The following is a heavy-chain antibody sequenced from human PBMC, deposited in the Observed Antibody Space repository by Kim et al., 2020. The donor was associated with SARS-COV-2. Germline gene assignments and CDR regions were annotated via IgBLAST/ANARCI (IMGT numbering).Heavy chain of an antibody. J-gene: IGHJ6*02. CDR3: ARVAMVRGVIITHYYYGMDV. CDR1: GYTFTGYY. V-gene: IGHV1-2*02. Sequence: ASVKVSCKASGYTFTGYYMHWVRQAPGQGLEWMGWINPNSGGTNYAQKFQGRVTMTRDTSISTAYMELSRLRSDDTAVYYCARVAMVRGVIITHYYYGMDVWGQGTTVTVSS. CDR2: INPNSGGT. D-gene: IGHD3-10*01.